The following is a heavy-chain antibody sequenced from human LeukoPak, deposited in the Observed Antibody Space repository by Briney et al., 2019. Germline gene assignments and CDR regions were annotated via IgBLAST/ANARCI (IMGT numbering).Heavy chain of an antibody. CDR1: GFPFISFA. Sequence: GPLDLSCAAPGFPFISFAMDWVRQAPGKGLEWVAVISYDGSNKYYADSVKGRFTISRDNSKNTLYLQMNSLRADDTAVYYCARDSGDGTRRGAFDIWGQGTMVTVSS. V-gene: IGHV3-30*04. CDR3: ARDSGDGTRRGAFDI. J-gene: IGHJ3*02. CDR2: ISYDGSNK. D-gene: IGHD5-24*01.